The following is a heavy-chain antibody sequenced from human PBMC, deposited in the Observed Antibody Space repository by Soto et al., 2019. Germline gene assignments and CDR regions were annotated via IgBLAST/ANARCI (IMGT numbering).Heavy chain of an antibody. CDR1: GYTFTSYD. J-gene: IGHJ3*02. V-gene: IGHV1-8*01. CDR3: ARAASEHYDFWSGI. Sequence: ASVKVSCKASGYTFTSYDINWVRQATGQGLEWMGWMNPNSGNTGYAQKFQGRVTMTRNTSISTAYMELSSLRSEDTAVYYCARAASEHYDFWSGIWGQGTMVTVSS. CDR2: MNPNSGNT. D-gene: IGHD3-3*01.